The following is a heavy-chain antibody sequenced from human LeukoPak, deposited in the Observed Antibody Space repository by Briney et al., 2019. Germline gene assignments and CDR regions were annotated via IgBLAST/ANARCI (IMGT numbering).Heavy chain of an antibody. D-gene: IGHD3-10*01. J-gene: IGHJ5*02. CDR3: AKGPGAYYYGSGRFDP. CDR1: GFTFDDYA. V-gene: IGHV3-9*03. CDR2: ISWNSGSI. Sequence: GGSLRLSCAASGFTFDDYAMHWVRQAPGKGLEWVSGISWNSGSIGYADSVKGRFPITRDNAKNSLYLQMNSLRAEDMALYHCAKGPGAYYYGSGRFDPWGQGTLVTVSS.